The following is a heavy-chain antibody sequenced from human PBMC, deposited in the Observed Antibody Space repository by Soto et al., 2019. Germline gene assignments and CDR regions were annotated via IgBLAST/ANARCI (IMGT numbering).Heavy chain of an antibody. CDR3: TRDAKYYDILTGHFVNDY. D-gene: IGHD3-9*01. J-gene: IGHJ4*02. Sequence: QVQLVQSGAEVKKPGASVKVSCKASGYTFSNFGISWVRQAPGQGLEWLGWISTDNGNTKYAQKFQGRVTMTADTAATTAYMELRSLRSDDTAVYYCTRDAKYYDILTGHFVNDYWGQGTLVTVSS. CDR1: GYTFSNFG. V-gene: IGHV1-18*01. CDR2: ISTDNGNT.